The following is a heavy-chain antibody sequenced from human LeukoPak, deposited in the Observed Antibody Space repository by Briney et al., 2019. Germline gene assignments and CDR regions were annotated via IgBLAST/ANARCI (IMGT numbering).Heavy chain of an antibody. CDR2: MNPNSGNT. J-gene: IGHJ4*02. CDR1: GYTFTSYD. CDR3: ASGSFDFWSGYYLDY. D-gene: IGHD3-3*01. Sequence: ASVKVSCKASGYTFTSYDINWVRQATGQGLVWMGWMNPNSGNTGYAQKFQGRVTITRNTSISTAYMELSSLRSEDTAVYYCASGSFDFWSGYYLDYWGQGTLVTVSS. V-gene: IGHV1-8*03.